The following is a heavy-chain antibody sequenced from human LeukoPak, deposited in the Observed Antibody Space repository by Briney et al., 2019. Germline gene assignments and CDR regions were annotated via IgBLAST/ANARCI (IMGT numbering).Heavy chain of an antibody. J-gene: IGHJ4*02. D-gene: IGHD6-13*01. CDR2: ISSFSNFR. V-gene: IGHV3-11*03. CDR1: GFTFRDYY. Sequence: PGGSLRLSCAASGFTFRDYYMSWIRQAPGKGLEWVSHISSFSNFRSYADSVKGRFTISRDNAKNSLYLQVNSLRAEDTAVYYCARPTIAAAGNFEYWGQGTLVTVSS. CDR3: ARPTIAAAGNFEY.